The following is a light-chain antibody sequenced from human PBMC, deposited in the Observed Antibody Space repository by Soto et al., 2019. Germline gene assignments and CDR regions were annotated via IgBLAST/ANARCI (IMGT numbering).Light chain of an antibody. CDR3: QQRRSWPLT. V-gene: IGKV3-11*01. Sequence: EIVLTQSPATLSLSPGETPTLSCRASQSVSNSFAWYQQKPGQAPRLLIYDASNRATGIPARFSGSGSGTTFTLTISSLVPEDFAVYFCQQRRSWPLTFGQGTKVEIK. CDR2: DAS. J-gene: IGKJ1*01. CDR1: QSVSNS.